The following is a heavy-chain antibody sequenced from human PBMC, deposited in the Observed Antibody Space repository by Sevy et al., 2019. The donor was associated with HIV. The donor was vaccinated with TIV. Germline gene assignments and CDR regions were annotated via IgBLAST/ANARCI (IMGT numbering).Heavy chain of an antibody. Sequence: ASVKVSCKASGGTFSSYAISWVRQAPGQGLEWMGGIIPIFGTANYAQKFQGRVTITADKSTTTAYMELRSLRSEETAVYYCAGAPVTMVRGVTSSPFAYWGRGTLVTVSS. CDR3: AGAPVTMVRGVTSSPFAY. V-gene: IGHV1-69*06. J-gene: IGHJ4*02. D-gene: IGHD3-10*01. CDR1: GGTFSSYA. CDR2: IIPIFGTA.